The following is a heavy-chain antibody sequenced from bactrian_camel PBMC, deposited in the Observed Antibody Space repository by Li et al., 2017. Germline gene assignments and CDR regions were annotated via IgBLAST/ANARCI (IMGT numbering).Heavy chain of an antibody. J-gene: IGHJ4*01. CDR1: GLAFDDYV. CDR3: VAGPRTKRFAPRYDFNY. CDR2: ITWNPDGTDST. D-gene: IGHD3*01. V-gene: IGHV3-1*01. Sequence: VQLVESGGDLVQPGGSLRLSCVVSGLAFDDYVMGWIRQAPGKGLEWASAITWNPDGTDSTNYADSVTGRFMISRDSANRMVSLQMNTLKPDDTALYYCVAGPRTKRFAPRYDFNYWGQGTQVTVS.